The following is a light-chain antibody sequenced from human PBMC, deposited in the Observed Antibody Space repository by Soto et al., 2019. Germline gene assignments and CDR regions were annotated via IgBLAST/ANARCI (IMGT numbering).Light chain of an antibody. CDR3: QQYNDSFPYT. V-gene: IGKV1-5*03. CDR1: QSISTW. Sequence: DIQLTQSPSTLSASVGDRVTITCRASQSISTWLAWYQQKPGTAPKLLIYKASTLESGVPSRFSGSRSGTEFTLTVSSLKPDDFATHYCQQYNDSFPYTFGQGTKVAIK. J-gene: IGKJ2*01. CDR2: KAS.